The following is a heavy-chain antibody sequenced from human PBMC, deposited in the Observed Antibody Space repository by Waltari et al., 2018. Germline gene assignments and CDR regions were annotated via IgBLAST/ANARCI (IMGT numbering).Heavy chain of an antibody. CDR1: GFPFDNYA. CDR3: AKDTRPERYSGTYGSFDY. CDR2: ISWNRANM. V-gene: IGHV3-9*01. Sequence: EVQLVESGGVLVQPGRSLRLSCAASGFPFDNYAMHWFRQAPGMGLEWVSGISWNRANMGYAGSVKGRFTISRDNAKNSLYLQMNSLRAEDTAFYYCAKDTRPERYSGTYGSFDYWGRGTLVTVSS. D-gene: IGHD1-26*01. J-gene: IGHJ4*02.